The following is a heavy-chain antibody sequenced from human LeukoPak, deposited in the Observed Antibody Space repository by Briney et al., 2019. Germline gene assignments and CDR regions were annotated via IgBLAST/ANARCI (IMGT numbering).Heavy chain of an antibody. V-gene: IGHV3-30*18. D-gene: IGHD3-10*01. CDR3: AKDQVRGVIKRGYYYYGMDV. Sequence: GGSLRPSCAASGFTFSSYGMHWVRQAPGKGLEWVAVISYDGSNKYYADSVKGRFTISRDNSKNTLYLQMNSLRAEDTAVYYCAKDQVRGVIKRGYYYYGMDVWGQGTTVTVSS. J-gene: IGHJ6*02. CDR1: GFTFSSYG. CDR2: ISYDGSNK.